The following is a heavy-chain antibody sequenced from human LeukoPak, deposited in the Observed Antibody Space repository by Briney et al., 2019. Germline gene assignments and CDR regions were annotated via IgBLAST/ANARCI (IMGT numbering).Heavy chain of an antibody. V-gene: IGHV3-30*02. J-gene: IGHJ4*02. D-gene: IGHD4-17*01. CDR3: AKGPYDYGDYLECYFDY. CDR2: IRYDGSNK. Sequence: GGSLRLSCAASGFTFSSYGMHWVRQAPGKGLEWVAFIRYDGSNKYYADSVKGRFTISRDNSKNTLYLQMNSLRAEDTAVYYCAKGPYDYGDYLECYFDYWGQGTLVTVSS. CDR1: GFTFSSYG.